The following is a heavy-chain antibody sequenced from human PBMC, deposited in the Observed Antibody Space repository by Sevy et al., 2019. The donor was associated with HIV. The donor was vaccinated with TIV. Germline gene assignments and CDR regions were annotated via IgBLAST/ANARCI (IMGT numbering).Heavy chain of an antibody. CDR2: ISAYNGNT. CDR1: GYTFTSYG. D-gene: IGHD2-8*01. CDR3: ARSGYCTNDVCYRDAFDI. Sequence: ASVKVSCKASGYTFTSYGISWVRQAPGQGLEWMGWISAYNGNTNYAQKLQGRVTMTTDTSTSTAYMELRSLRSDDTAVYYCARSGYCTNDVCYRDAFDIWGQGTMVTVSS. V-gene: IGHV1-18*04. J-gene: IGHJ3*02.